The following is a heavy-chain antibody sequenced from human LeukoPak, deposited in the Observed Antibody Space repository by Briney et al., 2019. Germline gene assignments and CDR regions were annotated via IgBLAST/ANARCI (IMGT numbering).Heavy chain of an antibody. V-gene: IGHV4-39*01. D-gene: IGHD3-9*01. CDR3: ARRIYKILRGTEYGYWYFAI. CDR2: ILYSGST. J-gene: IGHJ2*01. Sequence: KPSETLSLTCTVSVDSISSSSSYCGWIRRPPGKVLEWFGKILYSGSTCYNTALKSQVTISVDTSKNQFSLKLTSVTAADTAVYYCARRIYKILRGTEYGYWYFAIWGRGTRVTVSS. CDR1: VDSISSSSSY.